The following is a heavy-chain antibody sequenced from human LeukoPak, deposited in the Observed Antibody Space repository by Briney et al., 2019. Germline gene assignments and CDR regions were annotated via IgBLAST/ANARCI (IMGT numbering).Heavy chain of an antibody. CDR3: ARYGSGSQTPY. CDR2: IYYSGST. J-gene: IGHJ4*02. V-gene: IGHV4-30-4*08. D-gene: IGHD3-10*01. Sequence: SETLSLTCAVYGGSFSGYYWSWIRQPPGKGLEWIGYIYYSGSTYYNPSLKSRVTISVDTSKNQFSLKLSSVTAADTAVYYCARYGSGSQTPYWGQGTLVTVSS. CDR1: GGSFSGYY.